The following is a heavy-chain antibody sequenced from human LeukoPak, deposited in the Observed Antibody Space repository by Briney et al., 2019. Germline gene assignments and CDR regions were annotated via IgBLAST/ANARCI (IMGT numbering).Heavy chain of an antibody. CDR2: INHSGST. D-gene: IGHD6-19*01. J-gene: IGHJ4*02. CDR1: GGSFSGYY. V-gene: IGHV4-34*01. CDR3: ARERVYSSGWYGY. Sequence: SETLSLTCAVYGGSFSGYYWSWLRQPPGKGLEWIGEINHSGSTNYNPSLKSRVTISVDTSKNQFSLKLSSVTAADTAVYYCARERVYSSGWYGYWGQGTLVTVSS.